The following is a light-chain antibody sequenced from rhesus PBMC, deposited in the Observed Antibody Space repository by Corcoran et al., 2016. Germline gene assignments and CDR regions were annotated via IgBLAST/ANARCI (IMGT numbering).Light chain of an antibody. CDR1: QSVNGR. J-gene: IGKJ1*01. Sequence: PGEGATLSCRASQSVNGRLAWYQQKPGQTPRLLVYDASTMDTGILDRFSGSGSGTDFFLTVSSLEPEDVGVYYCQQYSNWPWTFGQGTKVDIK. V-gene: IGKV3-35*01. CDR2: DAS. CDR3: QQYSNWPWT.